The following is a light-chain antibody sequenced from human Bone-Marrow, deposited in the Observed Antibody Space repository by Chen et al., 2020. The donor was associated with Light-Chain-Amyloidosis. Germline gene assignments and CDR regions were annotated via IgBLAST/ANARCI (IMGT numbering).Light chain of an antibody. J-gene: IGKJ2*01. CDR1: HVISSW. CDR3: QQTNNFPYT. CDR2: TAS. Sequence: DIQMTQSPSSVFESVGDRVTITCRASHVISSWLAWYQQKPGKAPRLLIYTASTLQSGVPSRFSGSGSGTDFTLTISSLQPEDFATYYCQQTNNFPYTFGQGTKLEIK. V-gene: IGKV1-12*01.